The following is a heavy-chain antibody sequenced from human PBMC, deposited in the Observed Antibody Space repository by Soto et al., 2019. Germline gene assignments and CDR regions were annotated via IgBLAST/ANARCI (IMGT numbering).Heavy chain of an antibody. CDR3: ARGFGYYDTSGYYGAYYYYGMDV. D-gene: IGHD3-22*01. CDR1: GFTFSDYS. V-gene: IGHV3-48*02. J-gene: IGHJ6*02. CDR2: ISDSSSTI. Sequence: GGSLRLSCAVSGFTFSDYSMNWVRQAPGKGLEWVSYISDSSSTIYYADSVKGRFTISRDNAKNSLYLQVNSLRDEDTAVFYCARGFGYYDTSGYYGAYYYYGMDVWGQGTTVTVSS.